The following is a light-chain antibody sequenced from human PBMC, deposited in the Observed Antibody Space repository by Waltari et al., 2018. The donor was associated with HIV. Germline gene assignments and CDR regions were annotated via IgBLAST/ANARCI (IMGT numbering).Light chain of an antibody. J-gene: IGLJ2*01. Sequence: SHELTQPPSVSVSPGQTATISCSGDILARKYAYWFQQKPGQAPVLLIYKDKERTTAITERFSGSSSGATVTLTITGVRAEDEADYYCQGIDSSGRKVFGGGTRLTVL. CDR2: KDK. V-gene: IGLV3-25*03. CDR1: ILARKY. CDR3: QGIDSSGRKV.